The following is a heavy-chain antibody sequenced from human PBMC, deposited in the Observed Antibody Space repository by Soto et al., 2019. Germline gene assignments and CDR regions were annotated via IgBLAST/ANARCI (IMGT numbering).Heavy chain of an antibody. CDR3: ARAFGESTFYYYYGMDF. Sequence: GGSLRLSCAASGFTFSSYSMNWVRQAPGKGLEWVSSISSSSSYIYYADSVKGRFTISRDNAKNSLYLQMNSLRAEDTAVYYCARAFGESTFYYYYGMDFWGQGITVTVAS. CDR2: ISSSSSYI. J-gene: IGHJ6*02. V-gene: IGHV3-21*01. CDR1: GFTFSSYS. D-gene: IGHD3-10*01.